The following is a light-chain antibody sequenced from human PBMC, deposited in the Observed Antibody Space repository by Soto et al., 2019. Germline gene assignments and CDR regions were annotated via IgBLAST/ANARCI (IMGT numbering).Light chain of an antibody. CDR3: QVWDINTSHVI. V-gene: IGLV3-9*01. J-gene: IGLJ2*01. CDR1: NIGSKI. Sequence: SYELTQTLSVSVAPGQTAKITCGGNNIGSKIVHWYQQKPGQAPVLVIYRDSNRPSGIPERFSGSNSGNTATLTISRAQAGDEADYYCQVWDINTSHVIFGGGTKVTVL. CDR2: RDS.